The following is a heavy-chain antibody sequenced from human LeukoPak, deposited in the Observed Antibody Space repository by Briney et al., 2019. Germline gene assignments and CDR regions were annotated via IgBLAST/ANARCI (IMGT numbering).Heavy chain of an antibody. V-gene: IGHV1-2*02. CDR1: GYTFTGYY. J-gene: IGHJ4*02. CDR3: ARVGSGWYPSFDY. CDR2: INPNSGGT. D-gene: IGHD6-19*01. Sequence: ASVKVSCKASGYTFTGYYMHWVRQAPGQGLEWMGWINPNSGGTNYAQKFQGRVTMTRDTSISTAYMELSRLRSDDTAVYYCARVGSGWYPSFDYWGQGTLVTVSS.